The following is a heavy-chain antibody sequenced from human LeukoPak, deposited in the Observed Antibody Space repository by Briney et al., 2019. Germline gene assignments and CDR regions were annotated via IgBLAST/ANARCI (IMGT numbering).Heavy chain of an antibody. V-gene: IGHV4-34*01. CDR2: INHSGST. J-gene: IGHJ6*02. CDR1: GGSFSGYY. CDR3: ASYSSLRGMDV. D-gene: IGHD6-19*01. Sequence: SETLSLTCAVYGGSFSGYYWSWIRQPPGKGLEWIGEINHSGSTNYNPSLKSRVTISVDTSKNQFSLKLSSVTAADTAVYYCASYSSLRGMDVWGQGPRSPSP.